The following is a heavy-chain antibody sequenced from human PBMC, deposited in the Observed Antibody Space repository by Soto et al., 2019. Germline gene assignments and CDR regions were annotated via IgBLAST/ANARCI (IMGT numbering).Heavy chain of an antibody. V-gene: IGHV4-31*03. Sequence: QVQLQESGPGLVKPSQTLSLTCTVSGGSIRSGGYYWTWIRQHPGKGLEWIGYIYYSGPTYYNPSLKSRITISIDTSKNQLSLRLRSVTGADTAVYYCARVPRASYIIDYWGQGTLVTVSS. CDR2: IYYSGPT. D-gene: IGHD1-26*01. CDR1: GGSIRSGGYY. J-gene: IGHJ4*02. CDR3: ARVPRASYIIDY.